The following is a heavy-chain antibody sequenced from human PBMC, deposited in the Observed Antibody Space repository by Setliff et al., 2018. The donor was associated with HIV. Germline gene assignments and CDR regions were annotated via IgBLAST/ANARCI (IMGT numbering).Heavy chain of an antibody. CDR3: ATDCAVVGGTGSLDS. CDR2: IKQDGSEK. J-gene: IGHJ4*02. D-gene: IGHD1-26*01. V-gene: IGHV3-7*05. Sequence: GGSLRLSCAASGFTFSTYWMSWVRQAPGKGLEWVANIKQDGSEKNYMDSVKGRFTISRDNAKNSLYLQMNSLRVEVTAVYYCATDCAVVGGTGSLDSWGQGTLVTVSS. CDR1: GFTFSTYW.